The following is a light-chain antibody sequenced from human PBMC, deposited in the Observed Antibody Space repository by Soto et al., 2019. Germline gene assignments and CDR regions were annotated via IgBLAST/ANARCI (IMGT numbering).Light chain of an antibody. J-gene: IGKJ1*01. Sequence: IKMPLYPYTLPASVGDRVTITCRASQSISNWLAWYQQKPGTAPKVLIYHASNLQSGVPSRFSGSGSGTEFTLTICRLQPDDFAANYGSPVSSYSIGQGTKVDIK. CDR2: HAS. CDR1: QSISNW. V-gene: IGKV1-5*01. CDR3: SPVSSYS.